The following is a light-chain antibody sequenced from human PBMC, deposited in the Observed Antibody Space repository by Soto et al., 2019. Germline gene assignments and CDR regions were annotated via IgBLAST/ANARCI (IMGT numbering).Light chain of an antibody. Sequence: DIQMTQSPSSLSASVGDRVTITCRASQGISNYLAWYQQKPGKVPKLLIYAASTLQSGVPSRFSGSGSGTDFTLPISSLQPEDVATYYCQKYNSVPSVTFGPGTKVDIK. CDR1: QGISNY. J-gene: IGKJ3*01. V-gene: IGKV1-27*01. CDR3: QKYNSVPSVT. CDR2: AAS.